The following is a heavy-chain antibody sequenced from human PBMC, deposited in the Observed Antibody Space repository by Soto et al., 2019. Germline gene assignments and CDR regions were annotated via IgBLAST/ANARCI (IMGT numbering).Heavy chain of an antibody. Sequence: PGESLKISCKGSGYSFTSYWIGWVRQMPGKXLEWMGIIYPGDSDTRYSPSFQGQVTISADKSISTAYLQWSSLKASDTAMYYCARITYYYDSSGYYPFDYWGQGTLVTVSS. J-gene: IGHJ4*02. CDR2: IYPGDSDT. D-gene: IGHD3-22*01. V-gene: IGHV5-51*01. CDR1: GYSFTSYW. CDR3: ARITYYYDSSGYYPFDY.